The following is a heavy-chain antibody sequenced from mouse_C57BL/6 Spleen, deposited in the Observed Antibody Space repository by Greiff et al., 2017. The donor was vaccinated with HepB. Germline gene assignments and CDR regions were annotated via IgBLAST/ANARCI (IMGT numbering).Heavy chain of an antibody. Sequence: VKLVESGAELVRPGTSVKMSCKASGYTFTNYWIGWAKQRPGHGLEWIGDIYPGGGYTNYNEKFKGKATLTADKSSSTAYMQFSSLTSEDSAIYYCARSEDYDWFAYWGQGTLVTVSA. D-gene: IGHD2-4*01. CDR1: GYTFTNYW. V-gene: IGHV1-63*01. CDR2: IYPGGGYT. J-gene: IGHJ3*01. CDR3: ARSEDYDWFAY.